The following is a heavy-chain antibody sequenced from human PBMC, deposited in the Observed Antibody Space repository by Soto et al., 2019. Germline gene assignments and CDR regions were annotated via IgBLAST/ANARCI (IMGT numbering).Heavy chain of an antibody. CDR1: GFTFSNYD. D-gene: IGHD2-21*01. CDR3: ARGRDSGLYYFDY. CDR2: ISTAGNT. Sequence: PGGSLRLSCAASGFTFSNYDMHWFRQATGKGLEWVSTISTAGNTYSPGSVKGRFTISRENAKNSLYLQMNSLRVDDTAVYYCARGRDSGLYYFDYWGQGTLVTVSS. J-gene: IGHJ4*02. V-gene: IGHV3-13*01.